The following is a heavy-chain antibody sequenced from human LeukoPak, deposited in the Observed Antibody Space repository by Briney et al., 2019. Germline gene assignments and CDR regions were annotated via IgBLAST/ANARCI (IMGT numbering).Heavy chain of an antibody. V-gene: IGHV1-18*01. CDR1: GYTFTSYG. J-gene: IGHJ3*02. CDR2: ISAYNGNT. D-gene: IGHD2-2*01. CDR3: ATLSDDRVVWVAFDI. Sequence: ASVKVSCKASGYTFTSYGISWVRQAPGQGLEWMGWISAYNGNTNYAQKLQGRVTMTTGTSTSTAYMELRSLRSDDTAVYYCATLSDDRVVWVAFDIWGQGTMVTVSS.